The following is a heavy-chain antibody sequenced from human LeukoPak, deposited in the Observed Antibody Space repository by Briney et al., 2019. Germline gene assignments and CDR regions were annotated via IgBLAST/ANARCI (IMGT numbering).Heavy chain of an antibody. CDR2: ISAYNGNT. CDR1: GYTFTSYG. J-gene: IGHJ3*02. D-gene: IGHD6-6*01. Sequence: ASVKVSCKASGYTFTSYGISWVRQAPGQGLEWMGWISAYNGNTNYAQKLQGRVTMTTDTSTSTAYMELRSLRSDDTAVYYCARAYSSSVVSSYAFDIWGQGTMVTVSS. V-gene: IGHV1-18*01. CDR3: ARAYSSSVVSSYAFDI.